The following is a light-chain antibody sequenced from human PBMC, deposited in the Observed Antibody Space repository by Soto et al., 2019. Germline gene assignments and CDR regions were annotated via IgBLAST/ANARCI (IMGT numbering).Light chain of an antibody. CDR1: RRVSSN. J-gene: IGKJ1*01. CDR3: QQYNNWLRT. V-gene: IGKV3-15*01. CDR2: GAS. Sequence: EIVMTQSPATLSVSPGERATLSCRASRRVSSNLSWYQQKPGQAPRLLISGASTRATGIPARFSGSGSGTEFTLTISSLQSEDFAVYYCQQYNNWLRTFGKGTKVEIK.